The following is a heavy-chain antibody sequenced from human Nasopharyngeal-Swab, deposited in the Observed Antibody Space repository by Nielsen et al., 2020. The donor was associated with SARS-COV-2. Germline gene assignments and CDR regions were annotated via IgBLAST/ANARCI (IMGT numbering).Heavy chain of an antibody. D-gene: IGHD3-10*01. CDR2: IYYSGST. J-gene: IGHJ4*02. V-gene: IGHV4-59*01. CDR1: GGSISSYY. Sequence: GSLRLSCTVSGGSISSYYWSWIRQPPGKGLEWIGYIYYSGSTNYNPSLKSRVTISVDTSKNQFSLKLSSVTAADTAVYYCARDYWFGESKTFDYWGQGTLVTVSS. CDR3: ARDYWFGESKTFDY.